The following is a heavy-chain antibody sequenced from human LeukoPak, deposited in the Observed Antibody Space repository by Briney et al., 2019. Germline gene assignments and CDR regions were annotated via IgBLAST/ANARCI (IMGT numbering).Heavy chain of an antibody. CDR1: GFTFNTYS. CDR3: AKRLSDFWSGYYRASSDHNY. V-gene: IGHV3-21*04. CDR2: ISSSSDYI. D-gene: IGHD3-3*01. J-gene: IGHJ4*02. Sequence: GGSLRLSCAASGFTFNTYSMNWVRQAPGKGLEWVSCISSSSDYIYYTDSVKGRFTISRDNARNSLYLQMNSLRVEDTAVYYCAKRLSDFWSGYYRASSDHNYWGQGTLVTVSS.